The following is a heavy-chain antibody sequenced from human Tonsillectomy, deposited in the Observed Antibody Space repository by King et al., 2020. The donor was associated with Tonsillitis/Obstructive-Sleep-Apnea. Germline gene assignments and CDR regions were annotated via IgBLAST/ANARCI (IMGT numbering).Heavy chain of an antibody. CDR1: GFTFSSYA. D-gene: IGHD3-3*01. CDR2: ISYDGSNK. CDR3: ARTNDFWSGYYKDEQNWLDY. Sequence: VQLVESGGGVVQPGRSLRLSCAASGFTFSSYALHWVRQAPGKGLEWVAVISYDGSNKYYADSVKGRFTISRDNSKNTLYLQMNSLRAEDTAVYYCARTNDFWSGYYKDEQNWLDYWGQETLVTVSS. V-gene: IGHV3-30*01. J-gene: IGHJ4*02.